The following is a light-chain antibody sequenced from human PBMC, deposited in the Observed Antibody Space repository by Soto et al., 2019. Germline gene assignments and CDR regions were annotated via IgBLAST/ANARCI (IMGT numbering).Light chain of an antibody. Sequence: ENVLTQSPGTLSLSPGDGATLSCRASQSVSSNYLAWYQQKPGQAPRLLIYGASNRATGIPDRFSGSGSGTDFTLTISRLEPEDFAVYYCQQRGTFGQGTKVEIK. CDR3: QQRGT. V-gene: IGKV3-20*01. CDR1: QSVSSNY. CDR2: GAS. J-gene: IGKJ1*01.